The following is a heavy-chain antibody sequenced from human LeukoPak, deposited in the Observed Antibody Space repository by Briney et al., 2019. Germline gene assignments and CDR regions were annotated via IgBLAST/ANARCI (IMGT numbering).Heavy chain of an antibody. CDR3: ARGRLRFLEWLPDYFDY. D-gene: IGHD3-3*01. Sequence: SQTLSLTCTVSGGSISRGAYYWSWIRQPPGKGLEWIGYIYYSGSTNYNPSLKSRVTISVDTSKNQFSLKLSSVTAADTAVYYCARGRLRFLEWLPDYFDYWGQGTLVTVSS. CDR1: GGSISRGAYY. V-gene: IGHV4-61*08. CDR2: IYYSGST. J-gene: IGHJ4*02.